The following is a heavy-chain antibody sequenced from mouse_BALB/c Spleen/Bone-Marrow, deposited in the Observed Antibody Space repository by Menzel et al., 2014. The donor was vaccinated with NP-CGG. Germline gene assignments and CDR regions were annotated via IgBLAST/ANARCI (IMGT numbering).Heavy chain of an antibody. V-gene: IGHV5-6-3*01. D-gene: IGHD2-1*01. CDR3: SRGNYGNYVDYFDY. CDR1: GFTFNNYG. CDR2: INRNGGSS. Sequence: EVQVVESGGGLVQPGGSLKVSCAASGFTFNNYGMSWVRQTPDKRLELVATINRNGGSSYYPGSVKGRFTISRDNAKNTLYLQMSSLKSEDTAIYYCSRGNYGNYVDYFDYWGQGTTLTVSS. J-gene: IGHJ2*01.